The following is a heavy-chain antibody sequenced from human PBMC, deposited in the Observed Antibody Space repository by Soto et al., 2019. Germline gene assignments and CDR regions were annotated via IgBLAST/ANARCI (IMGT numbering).Heavy chain of an antibody. CDR2: INPNSGGT. CDR3: ASLPTVNGPYGRAA. CDR1: GYTFTDYY. Sequence: QVQLVQSGAEVKKPGASVKVSCKASGYTFTDYYMHWVRQAPGQGLEWMGWINPNSGGTNYAQKFQGRVTMTRDTSIGPAYRGVSRLSPADTAVFYCASLPTVNGPYGRAAWAQGTRVTVSS. J-gene: IGHJ6*02. V-gene: IGHV1-2*02.